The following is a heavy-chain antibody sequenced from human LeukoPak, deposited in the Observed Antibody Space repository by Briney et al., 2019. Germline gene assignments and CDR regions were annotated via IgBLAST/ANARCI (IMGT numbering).Heavy chain of an antibody. CDR2: ISRII. Sequence: GGSLRLSCAASGFSFSSYSFNWVRQAPGKGLEWVSYISRIISYADSVKGRFTMSRDNAKNSLYLQMNSLRAEDTAVYYCAREKEAPGVRVVVIRYYYYMDVWGQGTLVTVSS. V-gene: IGHV3-48*01. J-gene: IGHJ6*03. D-gene: IGHD3-22*01. CDR1: GFSFSSYS. CDR3: AREKEAPGVRVVVIRYYYYMDV.